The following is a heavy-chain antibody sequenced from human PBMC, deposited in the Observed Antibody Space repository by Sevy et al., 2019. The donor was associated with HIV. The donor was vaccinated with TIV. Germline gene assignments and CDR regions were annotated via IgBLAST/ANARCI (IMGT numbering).Heavy chain of an antibody. J-gene: IGHJ4*02. D-gene: IGHD4-17*01. Sequence: SETLSLTCTVSGGSISSSSYYWGWIRQPPGKGLEWIGSIYYSGSTFYNPSLRSRVTMSVDMSKNQFSLKVSSVTAADTAVYYCARLAYGDDAGMFDYWGQGTLVTVSS. CDR1: GGSISSSSYY. CDR2: IYYSGST. V-gene: IGHV4-39*01. CDR3: ARLAYGDDAGMFDY.